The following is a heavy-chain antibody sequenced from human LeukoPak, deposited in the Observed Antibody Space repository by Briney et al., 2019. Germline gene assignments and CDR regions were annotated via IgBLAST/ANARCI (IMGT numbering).Heavy chain of an antibody. CDR1: GFTFNNYG. Sequence: PGGSLRFSCAASGFTFNNYGMHWVRQAPGKGLERVAFIRYDGSYEYYADSVKGRFTISRDNSKTTLYLQMNSLRSEDTAVYYCAKDGGLHLYYYYNYMDIWGKGTTVTVSS. D-gene: IGHD5-24*01. CDR2: IRYDGSYE. CDR3: AKDGGLHLYYYYNYMDI. J-gene: IGHJ6*03. V-gene: IGHV3-30*02.